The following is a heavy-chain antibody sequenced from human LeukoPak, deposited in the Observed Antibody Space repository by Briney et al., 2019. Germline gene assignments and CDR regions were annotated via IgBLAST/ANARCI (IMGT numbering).Heavy chain of an antibody. Sequence: GGSLRPSSSASRFSFCGYCMHTEGPAPGNGLVWMTRINSDGSSTTYADSVKGRFTISRDNAKNTLYLQMNRLRVECTALYYCVRGVTALTMYSMDACGHGTTVFVSS. CDR3: VRGVTALTMYSMDA. V-gene: IGHV3-74*03. J-gene: IGHJ6*02. CDR2: INSDGSST. CDR1: RFSFCGYC. D-gene: IGHD4-17*01.